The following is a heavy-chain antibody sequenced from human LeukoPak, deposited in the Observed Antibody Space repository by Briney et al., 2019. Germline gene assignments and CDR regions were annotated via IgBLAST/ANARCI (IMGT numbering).Heavy chain of an antibody. D-gene: IGHD2-15*01. CDR1: GLPIADFA. Sequence: GGSLRLSCVASGLPIADFAMHWVRQAPGKGLEWVSRINSDGSSTSYADSVKGRFTISRDNAKNTLYLQMDSLRDEDTAIYYCAKGTSARYCWYSDSWGQGILITVSS. CDR2: INSDGSST. J-gene: IGHJ4*02. V-gene: IGHV3-74*01. CDR3: AKGTSARYCWYSDS.